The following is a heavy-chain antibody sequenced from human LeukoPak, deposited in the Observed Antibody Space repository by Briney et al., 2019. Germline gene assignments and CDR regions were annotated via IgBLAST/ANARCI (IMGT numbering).Heavy chain of an antibody. CDR1: GGSISSSSYY. CDR3: ARCGGGNPRWFDP. V-gene: IGHV4-39*01. CDR2: IYYSGST. D-gene: IGHD4-23*01. Sequence: SETLSLTCTVSGGSISSSSYYWGWIRQPPGKGLEWIGNIYYSGSTYYNPSLKSRVTISVDTSKNQFSLKLSSLTVADTAVYYCARCGGGNPRWFDPWGQGTLVTVSS. J-gene: IGHJ5*02.